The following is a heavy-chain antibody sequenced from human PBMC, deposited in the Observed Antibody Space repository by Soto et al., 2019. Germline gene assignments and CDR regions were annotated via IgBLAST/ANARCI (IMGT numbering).Heavy chain of an antibody. CDR2: VSHDGRNT. J-gene: IGHJ4*02. D-gene: IGHD6-19*01. CDR3: SKGGRQWLVTSDFNY. Sequence: VQLVESGGGVVQPGRSLRLSCAASGFTFSDYAMHWVRQAPGKGLEWVAVVSHDGRNTHYADSVKGRFTISRDSSKNTVALEMTSLRAEDTAVYYCSKGGRQWLVTSDFNYSGQGALVTVSS. V-gene: IGHV3-30*18. CDR1: GFTFSDYA.